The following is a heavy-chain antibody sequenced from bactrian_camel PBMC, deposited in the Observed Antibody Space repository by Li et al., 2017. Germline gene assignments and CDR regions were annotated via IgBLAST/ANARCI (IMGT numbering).Heavy chain of an antibody. Sequence: QVQLVESGGGSAYAGGSLRLSCAASESTIDSRCMAWFRQAPGKERERIATIYTGYTGDSIIRYADSVKGRFTISQDMAEKVLYLQMNSLKLEDTAMYYCAAQDGPYCSDYDGPNDFDYWGQGT. CDR3: AAQDGPYCSDYDGPNDFDY. CDR1: ESTIDSRC. V-gene: IGHV3S1*01. D-gene: IGHD4*01. CDR2: IYTGYTGDSII. J-gene: IGHJ6*01.